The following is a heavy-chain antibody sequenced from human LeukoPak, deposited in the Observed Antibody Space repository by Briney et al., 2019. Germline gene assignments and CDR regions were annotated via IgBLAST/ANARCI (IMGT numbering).Heavy chain of an antibody. CDR2: IWYDGSNK. Sequence: GRSLTLSCAASGFTFDNYGMHWVRQAPGEGLEWVAVIWYDGSNKYYADSEKGRFTISRDNSKNTLYLQMNSLRAEDTAVYYCARDPNGRYGSDYYFDYWGQGTLVTVSS. V-gene: IGHV3-33*01. D-gene: IGHD3-10*01. CDR1: GFTFDNYG. CDR3: ARDPNGRYGSDYYFDY. J-gene: IGHJ4*02.